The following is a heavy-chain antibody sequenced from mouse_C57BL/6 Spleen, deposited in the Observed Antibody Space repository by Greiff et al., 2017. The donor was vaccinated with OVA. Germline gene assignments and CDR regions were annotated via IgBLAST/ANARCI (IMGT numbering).Heavy chain of an antibody. Sequence: EVQRVESGGGLVKPGGSLKLSCAASGFTFSDYGMHWVRQAPEKGLEWVAYISSGRSTIYYADTVKGRFTISRDNAKNTLFLQMTSLRSEDTAMYYCARQFITTVVDAMDYWGQGTSVTVSS. J-gene: IGHJ4*01. V-gene: IGHV5-17*01. D-gene: IGHD1-1*01. CDR2: ISSGRSTI. CDR1: GFTFSDYG. CDR3: ARQFITTVVDAMDY.